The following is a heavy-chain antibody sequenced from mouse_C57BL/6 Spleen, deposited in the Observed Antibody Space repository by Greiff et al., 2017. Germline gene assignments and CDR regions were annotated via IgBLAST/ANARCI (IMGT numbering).Heavy chain of an antibody. CDR2: INPGSGGT. D-gene: IGHD1-1*01. V-gene: IGHV1-54*01. CDR1: GYAFTNYL. J-gene: IGHJ2*01. CDR3: ARSPYYYGSSYGGNFDY. Sequence: QAQLKESGAELVRPGTSVKVSCKASGYAFTNYLIEWVKQRPGQGLEWIGVINPGSGGTNYNEKFKGKATLTADKSSSTAYMQLSSLTSEDSAVYFCARSPYYYGSSYGGNFDYWGQGTTLTVSS.